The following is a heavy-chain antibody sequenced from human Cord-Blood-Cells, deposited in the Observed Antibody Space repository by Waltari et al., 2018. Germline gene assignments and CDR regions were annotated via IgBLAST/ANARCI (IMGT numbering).Heavy chain of an antibody. Sequence: QLQLQESGPGLVKPSETLSLTCTVSGGSISSSSYYWGWIRQPPGKGLEWIGSIYYSGSTYYNPSLKSRVTICGDTSKNQFSLKLSSVTAADTAVYYCARIPYLSSGYYYYYYYGMDVWGQGTTVTVSS. CDR3: ARIPYLSSGYYYYYYYGMDV. CDR2: IYYSGST. V-gene: IGHV4-39*01. J-gene: IGHJ6*02. D-gene: IGHD3-22*01. CDR1: GGSISSSSYY.